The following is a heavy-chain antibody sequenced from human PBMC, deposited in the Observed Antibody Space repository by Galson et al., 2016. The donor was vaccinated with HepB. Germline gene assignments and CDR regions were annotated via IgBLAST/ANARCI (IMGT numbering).Heavy chain of an antibody. CDR3: ARASHYENIGFFDDL. Sequence: SLRLSCAASGLSFSSYGMHWVRQAPGTGLEWVAFISFDGSKDLYADSVKGRFTISRDNSKDTLYLQMTALKAEDTAVYYCARASHYENIGFFDDLWGRGTMVAVSS. D-gene: IGHD3-22*01. CDR1: GLSFSSYG. V-gene: IGHV3-33*01. J-gene: IGHJ2*01. CDR2: ISFDGSKD.